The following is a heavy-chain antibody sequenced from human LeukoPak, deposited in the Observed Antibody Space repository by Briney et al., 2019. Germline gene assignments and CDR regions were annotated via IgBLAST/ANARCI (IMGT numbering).Heavy chain of an antibody. V-gene: IGHV3-23*01. J-gene: IGHJ4*02. CDR2: IGGSDGRT. Sequence: GGSLRLSCAASGFTFSTYAMSWVRQAPGKGLEWVSLIGGSDGRTRYADSVKGRFTISRDNPRNTLYMQMNSLRAEDTALYYCAIMHPYYDGSGYWVQWGQGTLVTVSS. CDR1: GFTFSTYA. D-gene: IGHD3-22*01. CDR3: AIMHPYYDGSGYWVQ.